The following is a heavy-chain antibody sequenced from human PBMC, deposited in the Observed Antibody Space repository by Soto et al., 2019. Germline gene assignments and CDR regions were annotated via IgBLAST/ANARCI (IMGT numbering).Heavy chain of an antibody. J-gene: IGHJ6*02. V-gene: IGHV5-10-1*01. CDR2: IDPSDSYT. CDR3: ARRPVAGSHTRYHYYGMDV. CDR1: GYSFTSYW. D-gene: IGHD6-19*01. Sequence: RTISCKGSGYSFTSYWISWVRQMPGKGLEWMGRIDPSDSYTNYSPSFQGHVTISADKSISTAYLQWSSLKASDTAMYYCARRPVAGSHTRYHYYGMDVWGQGTTATVSS.